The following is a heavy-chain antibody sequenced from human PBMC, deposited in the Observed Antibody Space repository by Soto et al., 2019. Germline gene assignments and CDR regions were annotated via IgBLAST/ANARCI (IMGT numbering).Heavy chain of an antibody. Sequence: QVQLQESRPGLVKPSQTLSLTCTVSGGSISSGGYYWSWIRQHPGKGLEWIGYIYYSGSTYYNPSLKSRVTISVDTSKNQFSLKLSSVTAADTAVYYCARGVRTYYYDSSGYYSHYYFDYWGQGTLVTVSS. J-gene: IGHJ4*02. CDR3: ARGVRTYYYDSSGYYSHYYFDY. V-gene: IGHV4-31*03. CDR2: IYYSGST. D-gene: IGHD3-22*01. CDR1: GGSISSGGYY.